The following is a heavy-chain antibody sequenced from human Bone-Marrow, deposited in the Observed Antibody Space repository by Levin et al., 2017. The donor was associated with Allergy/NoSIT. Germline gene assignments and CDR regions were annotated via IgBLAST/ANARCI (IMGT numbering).Heavy chain of an antibody. CDR3: ARLDVGAVEFDC. D-gene: IGHD1-26*01. J-gene: IGHJ4*02. V-gene: IGHV4-39*01. Sequence: PSETLSLTCTVSGGSISNSGYYWGWIRQPPGKGLEWIGSVYYSGSSYYNPSLESRVTISVDTSKKQFSLRLSSVTAADTAVYYCARLDVGAVEFDCWGQGTLVTVSS. CDR1: GGSISNSGYY. CDR2: VYYSGSS.